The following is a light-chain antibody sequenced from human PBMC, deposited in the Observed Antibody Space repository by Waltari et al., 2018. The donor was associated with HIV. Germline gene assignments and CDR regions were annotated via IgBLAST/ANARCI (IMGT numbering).Light chain of an antibody. CDR1: ALPKQY. J-gene: IGLJ3*02. CDR2: KDT. Sequence: SYELTQPPSVSVSPGQTARITCSGNALPKQYAYWYQKKTGRAPLVIIYKDTERPSGIPERFSVSSSGTIVTLTISGVQAEDEADDYCQSVASDRSYWVFGGGTKVTVL. V-gene: IGLV3-25*03. CDR3: QSVASDRSYWV.